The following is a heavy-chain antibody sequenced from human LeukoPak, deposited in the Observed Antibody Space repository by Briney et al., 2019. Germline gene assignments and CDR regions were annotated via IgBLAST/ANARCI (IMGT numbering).Heavy chain of an antibody. CDR3: ARMNSSTLLRGAFDI. V-gene: IGHV4-28*01. D-gene: IGHD2-2*01. Sequence: SETLSLTCAVSGYSISSSNWWGWIRQPPGKGLEWIGYIYYSGSTYYNPSLKSRVTMSVDTSKNQFSLKLSSVTAVDMAVYYCARMNSSTLLRGAFDIWGQGTMVTVSS. CDR2: IYYSGST. J-gene: IGHJ3*02. CDR1: GYSISSSNW.